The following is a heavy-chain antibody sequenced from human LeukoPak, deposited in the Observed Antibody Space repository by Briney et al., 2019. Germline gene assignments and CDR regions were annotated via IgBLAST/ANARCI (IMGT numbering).Heavy chain of an antibody. J-gene: IGHJ3*02. V-gene: IGHV4-59*01. D-gene: IGHD6-19*01. Sequence: SETLSLTCTVSGGSISSYYWSWIRQPPGKGLEWIGYIYYSGSTNYNPSLKSRVTISVDTSKNQFSLKLSSVTAADTAVYYCANVAVAGSTGAFDIWGQGTMDTVSS. CDR1: GGSISSYY. CDR3: ANVAVAGSTGAFDI. CDR2: IYYSGST.